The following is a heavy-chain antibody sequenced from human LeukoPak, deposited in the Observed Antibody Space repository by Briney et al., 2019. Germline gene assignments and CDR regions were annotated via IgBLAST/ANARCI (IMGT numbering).Heavy chain of an antibody. CDR2: IYPGDSDT. CDR1: GYSFTSYW. D-gene: IGHD6-13*01. CDR3: ARHYGSSWPAALWFDY. Sequence: GESLKISCKGSGYSFTSYWIGWVRQMPGKGLEWMGIIYPGDSDTRYSPSFQGQVTISADKSISTAYLQWSSLKASDTAMYYCARHYGSSWPAALWFDYWGQGTLVTVSS. V-gene: IGHV5-51*01. J-gene: IGHJ4*02.